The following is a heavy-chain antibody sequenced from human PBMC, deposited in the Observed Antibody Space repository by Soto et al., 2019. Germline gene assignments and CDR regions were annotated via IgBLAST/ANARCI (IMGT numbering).Heavy chain of an antibody. V-gene: IGHV1-8*02. Sequence: SVKVSCKSSGYTFTSYDINWVRQAPGQGLEWMGWMNPNSGNTGYAQKFQGRVTMTRHTSISTAYMELSSLRSEDTAVYYCSRGYCSGGSCLWAFDIWGQGTMVTVSS. CDR1: GYTFTSYD. CDR2: MNPNSGNT. J-gene: IGHJ3*02. D-gene: IGHD2-15*01. CDR3: SRGYCSGGSCLWAFDI.